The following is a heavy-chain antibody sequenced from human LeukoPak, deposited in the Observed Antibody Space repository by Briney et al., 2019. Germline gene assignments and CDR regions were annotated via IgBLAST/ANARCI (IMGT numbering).Heavy chain of an antibody. CDR3: ARVSRGYRSYDSSGYFDY. CDR1: GYSISSAYY. Sequence: SETLSLTCSVSGYSISSAYYWSWIRQPAGKGLEWIGRIYTSGSTNYNPSLKSRVTMSVDTSKNQFSLKLSSVTAADTAVYYCARVSRGYRSYDSSGYFDYWGQGTLVTVSS. J-gene: IGHJ4*02. CDR2: IYTSGST. V-gene: IGHV4-4*07. D-gene: IGHD3-22*01.